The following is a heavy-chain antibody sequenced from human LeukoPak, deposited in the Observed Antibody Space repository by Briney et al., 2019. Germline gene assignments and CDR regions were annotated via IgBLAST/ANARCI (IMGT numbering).Heavy chain of an antibody. V-gene: IGHV5-51*01. D-gene: IGHD3-16*01. CDR2: IYPDDSDT. J-gene: IGHJ6*03. CDR3: ASGGRNYYYYMDV. Sequence: RGESLKISCKGSGYSFTTYRIAWVRQMPGKGLEWMGIIYPDDSDTRYSPSFQGQVTISADKSISTAYLQWTSLKASDTAMYYCASGGRNYYYYMDVWGKGTTVTVSS. CDR1: GYSFTTYR.